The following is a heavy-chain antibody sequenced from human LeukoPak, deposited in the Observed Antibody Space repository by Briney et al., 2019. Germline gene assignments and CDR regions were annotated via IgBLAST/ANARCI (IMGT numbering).Heavy chain of an antibody. CDR3: PTETNPLHYDY. Sequence: GGTLRLSCTASGHTFSTSGFNWVRQAPGKGLEWVASIGPTGSDRYHADSIKGRFTIARDKAKNCLYVQMNRLRDEDTDVYYRPTETNPLHYDYWGQGTLLTVSS. D-gene: IGHD1-14*01. V-gene: IGHV3-21*06. CDR2: IGPTGSDR. J-gene: IGHJ4*02. CDR1: GHTFSTSG.